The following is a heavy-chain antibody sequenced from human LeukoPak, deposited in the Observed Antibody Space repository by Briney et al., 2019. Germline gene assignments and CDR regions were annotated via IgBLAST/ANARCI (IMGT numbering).Heavy chain of an antibody. V-gene: IGHV3-23*01. CDR1: GLTLPSLS. J-gene: IGHJ1*01. D-gene: IGHD6-19*01. CDR2: NSVSGGST. CDR3: AKDGSSSGWYASYFQH. Sequence: GGSLRPPCPLSGLTLPSLSTSCARHAPGEGMEWVASNSVSGGSTYYADSVKGRFTIYRDNSKNTLYLQMNSLRAEDTAVYYCAKDGSSSGWYASYFQHWGQGTLVTVSS.